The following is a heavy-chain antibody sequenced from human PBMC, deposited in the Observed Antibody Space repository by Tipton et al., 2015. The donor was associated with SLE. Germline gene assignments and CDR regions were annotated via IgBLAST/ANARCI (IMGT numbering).Heavy chain of an antibody. CDR1: GGSISSYY. D-gene: IGHD1-26*01. Sequence: GLVKPSETLSLTCTVSGGSISSYYWSWIRQPPGKGLEWIGYIYHSGSTYYNPSLKSRVTILIDTSKNQFSLKLSSVTAADTAVYYCVRDDGAGPYYYGMDVWGQGTTVTVSS. J-gene: IGHJ6*02. V-gene: IGHV4-59*12. CDR2: IYHSGST. CDR3: VRDDGAGPYYYGMDV.